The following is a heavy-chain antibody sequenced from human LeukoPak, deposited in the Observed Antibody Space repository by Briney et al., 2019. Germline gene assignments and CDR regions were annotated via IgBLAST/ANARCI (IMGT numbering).Heavy chain of an antibody. J-gene: IGHJ6*03. CDR2: MNPNSGNT. CDR3: ARGTGTRKRNLNYYYYYMDV. Sequence: GASVKVSCKASGYTFTSYDINWVRQATGQGLEWMGWMNPNSGNTGYAQKFQGRVTMTRNTSISTAYMELSSLRPEDTAVYYCARGTGTRKRNLNYYYYYMDVWGKGTTVTVSS. D-gene: IGHD1-14*01. CDR1: GYTFTSYD. V-gene: IGHV1-8*01.